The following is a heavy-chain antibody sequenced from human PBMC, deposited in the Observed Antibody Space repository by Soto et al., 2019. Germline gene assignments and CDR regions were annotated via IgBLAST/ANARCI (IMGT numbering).Heavy chain of an antibody. CDR1: GYTFSNYD. CDR2: MNTDSGNT. V-gene: IGHV1-8*01. CDR3: ARWYSGDAYGLAL. J-gene: IGHJ6*02. D-gene: IGHD1-26*01. Sequence: ASVNVSCKSSGYTFSNYDIYWVRQATGQGLEWMGWMNTDSGNTGYAQKFQGRVTMTRETSTRKAYMVLSGLRSDDTAVYFCARWYSGDAYGLALWGQGPRVTVSS.